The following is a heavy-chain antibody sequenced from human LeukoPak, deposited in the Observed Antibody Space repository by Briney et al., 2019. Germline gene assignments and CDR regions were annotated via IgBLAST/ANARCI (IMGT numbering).Heavy chain of an antibody. CDR2: IISKTDGGTT. V-gene: IGHV3-15*01. CDR1: GFTFKNYG. J-gene: IGHJ4*02. CDR3: SARGF. Sequence: GGSLRLSCAAAGFTFKNYGMTWVRQAPGKGLEWVGRIISKTDGGTTDYAAPVKGRFTISRDDSKNTLYLQMNSLKIEDTGVYYCSARGFWGQGTLVTVSS. D-gene: IGHD5-24*01.